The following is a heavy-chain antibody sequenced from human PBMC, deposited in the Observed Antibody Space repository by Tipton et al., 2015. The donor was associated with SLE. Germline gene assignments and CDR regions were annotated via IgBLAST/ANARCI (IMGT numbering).Heavy chain of an antibody. CDR3: ARCIAADAWPYMDV. CDR2: MNPNSGNT. Sequence: QLVQSGAEVKKPGASVKVSCKASGYTFTSYDINWVRQATGQGLEWMGWMNPNSGNTGYAQKFQGRVTITRNTSISTAYMELSSLRPEDTAVYYCARCIAADAWPYMDVWGKGTTVTVSS. J-gene: IGHJ6*03. V-gene: IGHV1-8*03. CDR1: GYTFTSYD. D-gene: IGHD6-13*01.